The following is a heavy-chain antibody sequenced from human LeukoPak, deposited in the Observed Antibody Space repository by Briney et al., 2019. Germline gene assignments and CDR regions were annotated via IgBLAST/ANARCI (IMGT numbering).Heavy chain of an antibody. V-gene: IGHV3-20*04. J-gene: IGHJ4*02. Sequence: PGGSLRLSCIASGLTFDDHGMSWVRQVPGKGLEWVSNINWNGGSTGYVDSVKGRFTISRDNGKNSLYLQMNSLRVEDTAFYYCARDVSWGTSYFDYWGQGILVTVSS. D-gene: IGHD1-1*01. CDR3: ARDVSWGTSYFDY. CDR1: GLTFDDHG. CDR2: INWNGGST.